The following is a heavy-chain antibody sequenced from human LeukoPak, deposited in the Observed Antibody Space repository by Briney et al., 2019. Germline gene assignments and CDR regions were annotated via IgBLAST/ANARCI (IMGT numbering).Heavy chain of an antibody. CDR1: GFTFSSYS. J-gene: IGHJ4*02. Sequence: AGGSLRLSCAASGFTFSSYSMNWVRQAPGKGLEWVSSISSSSSYIYYADSVKGRFTISRDNAKNSLYLQMNSLRAEDTAVYYCARGRFLEWLPRGDYWGQGTLVTVSS. V-gene: IGHV3-21*01. CDR3: ARGRFLEWLPRGDY. D-gene: IGHD3-3*01. CDR2: ISSSSSYI.